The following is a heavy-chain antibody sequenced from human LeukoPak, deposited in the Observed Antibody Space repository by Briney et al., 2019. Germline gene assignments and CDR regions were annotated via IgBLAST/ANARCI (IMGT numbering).Heavy chain of an antibody. Sequence: GGSLRLSCAASGFSFSSYWMSWVRQAPGKGLEWVANIQHDGSEQYYVDSVKGRFTISRDNSKNTLYLQMNSLRAEDTALYYCARVSPTSQNFDYWGQGTLVTSPQ. V-gene: IGHV3-7*03. J-gene: IGHJ4*02. CDR3: ARVSPTSQNFDY. CDR1: GFSFSSYW. CDR2: IQHDGSEQ.